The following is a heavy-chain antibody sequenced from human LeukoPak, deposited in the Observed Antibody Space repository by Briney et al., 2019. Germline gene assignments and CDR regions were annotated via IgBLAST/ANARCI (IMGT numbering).Heavy chain of an antibody. V-gene: IGHV3-23*01. CDR1: GFTFSSYG. D-gene: IGHD3-10*01. J-gene: IGHJ4*02. CDR3: AKTGSLWFGELLPLG. CDR2: ISGSGGST. Sequence: GGSLRLSCAASGFTFSSYGMHWVRQAPGKGLEWVSAISGSGGSTYYADSVKGRFTISRDNSKNTLYLQMNSLRAEDTAVYYCAKTGSLWFGELLPLGWGQGTLVTVSS.